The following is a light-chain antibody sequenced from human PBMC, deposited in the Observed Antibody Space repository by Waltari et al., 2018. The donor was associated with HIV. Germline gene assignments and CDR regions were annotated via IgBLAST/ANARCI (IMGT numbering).Light chain of an antibody. J-gene: IGLJ2*01. CDR3: ATWDNILSGVL. Sequence: YVLTQPPSASGSPGQRVTISCSGRSSNIRSHYLFWYQQLPGTAPKLLMPRNHQRPSGVPDRFADPTSGPPSSLAISGLRSEDEADYCCATWDNILSGVLFGGGTRLTVL. V-gene: IGLV1-47*01. CDR1: SSNIRSHY. CDR2: RNH.